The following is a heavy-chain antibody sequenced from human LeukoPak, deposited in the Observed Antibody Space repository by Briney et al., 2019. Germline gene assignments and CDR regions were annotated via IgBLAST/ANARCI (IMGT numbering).Heavy chain of an antibody. Sequence: GGSLRLSCAASGFTFSDYYMSWIRQAPGKGPEWVSYISSSGSTIYYADSVKGRFTISRDNAKNSLYLQMNSLRAEDTAVYYCARLRFLEWLPTYFDYWGQGTLVTVSS. J-gene: IGHJ4*02. D-gene: IGHD3-3*01. CDR3: ARLRFLEWLPTYFDY. CDR1: GFTFSDYY. V-gene: IGHV3-11*01. CDR2: ISSSGSTI.